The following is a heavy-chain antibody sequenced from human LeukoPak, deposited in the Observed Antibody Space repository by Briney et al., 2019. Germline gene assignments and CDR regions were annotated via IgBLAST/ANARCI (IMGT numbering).Heavy chain of an antibody. V-gene: IGHV4-59*01. CDR3: ARAPGSGYDPFDY. Sequence: PSETLSLTCTVSGGSTSSYYWSWIRQPPGKGLEWIGYIYYSGSTNYNPPLKSRVTISVDTSKNQFSLKLSSVTAADTAVYYCARAPGSGYDPFDYWGQGTLVTVSS. CDR1: GGSTSSYY. J-gene: IGHJ4*02. CDR2: IYYSGST. D-gene: IGHD5-12*01.